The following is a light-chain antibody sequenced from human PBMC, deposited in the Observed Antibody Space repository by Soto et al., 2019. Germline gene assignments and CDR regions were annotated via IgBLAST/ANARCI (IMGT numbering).Light chain of an antibody. J-gene: IGLJ2*01. Sequence: QSALTQPASVSGSPGQSITISCTGTSRDVGGYNYVSWYQQHPGKAPKLMIYDVSNRPSGVSNRFSGSKSGNTASLTISGLQAGDEADYYCSSYTSPWVVFGGGTQLTVL. CDR1: SRDVGGYNY. CDR3: SSYTSPWVV. V-gene: IGLV2-14*01. CDR2: DVS.